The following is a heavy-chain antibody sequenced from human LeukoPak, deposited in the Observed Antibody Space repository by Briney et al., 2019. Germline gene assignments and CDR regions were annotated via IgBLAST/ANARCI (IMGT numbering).Heavy chain of an antibody. CDR1: SYTFTSYY. D-gene: IGHD2-15*01. J-gene: IGHJ4*02. Sequence: GASVKVSCKASSYTFTSYYMHWVRQAPGQGLEWMGWINPNSGDTHYAQKFQGRVTMTRDTSINTAYMELSRLRSDDTAVYYCARDQAFVYCSGGTCYDDYWGQGSLVTVSS. CDR3: ARDQAFVYCSGGTCYDDY. V-gene: IGHV1-2*02. CDR2: INPNSGDT.